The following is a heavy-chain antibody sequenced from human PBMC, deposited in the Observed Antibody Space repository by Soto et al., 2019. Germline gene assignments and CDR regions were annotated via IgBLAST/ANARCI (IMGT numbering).Heavy chain of an antibody. CDR3: ARSPAVAGTRWVDT. D-gene: IGHD6-19*01. J-gene: IGHJ5*02. CDR2: INPNSCGT. CDR1: GYTFTGYY. V-gene: IGHV1-2*02. Sequence: ASVKVSCKASGYTFTGYYMHWVRQAPGQGLEWMGWINPNSCGTNYAQKFQGRVTMTRDTSISPAYMELSRLRSDDTAVYYCARSPAVAGTRWVDTWGQGTLVTVSS.